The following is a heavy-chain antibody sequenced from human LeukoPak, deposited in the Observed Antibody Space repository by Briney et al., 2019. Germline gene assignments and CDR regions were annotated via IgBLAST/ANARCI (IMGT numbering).Heavy chain of an antibody. D-gene: IGHD6-6*01. V-gene: IGHV4-4*02. J-gene: IGHJ4*02. CDR2: IYHSGST. Sequence: SGTLSLTCAVSGGSISSSNWWSWVRQPPGKGLEWIGEIYHSGSTNYNPSLKSRVTISVDKSKNQFSLKLSSVTAADTAVYYCARGSIAARPWDFDYWGQGTLVTVSS. CDR3: ARGSIAARPWDFDY. CDR1: GGSISSSNW.